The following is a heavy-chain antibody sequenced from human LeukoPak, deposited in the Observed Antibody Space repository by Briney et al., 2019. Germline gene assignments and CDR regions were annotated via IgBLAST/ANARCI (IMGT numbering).Heavy chain of an antibody. Sequence: ASVKVSCKASGYTFTSYDINWVRQATGQGLEWMGWMNPNSGNTGYAQKFQGRVTMTEDTSTDTAYMELSSLRSEDTAVYYCATDPWDIVVVPASDYWGQGTLVTVSS. D-gene: IGHD2-2*01. CDR2: MNPNSGNT. CDR3: ATDPWDIVVVPASDY. J-gene: IGHJ4*02. V-gene: IGHV1-8*02. CDR1: GYTFTSYD.